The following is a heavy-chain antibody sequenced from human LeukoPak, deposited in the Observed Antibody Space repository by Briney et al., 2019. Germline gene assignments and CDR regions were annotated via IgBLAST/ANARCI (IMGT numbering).Heavy chain of an antibody. V-gene: IGHV1-69*04. Sequence: VASVKVSCKASGGTFSSYAISWVRQAPGQGLEWMGRIIPILGIANYAQKFQGRVTITADKSTSTAYMELSSLRSEDTAVYYCAPGDYVWGSYHDSDYWGQGTLVTVSS. J-gene: IGHJ4*02. CDR1: GGTFSSYA. D-gene: IGHD3-16*02. CDR2: IIPILGIA. CDR3: APGDYVWGSYHDSDY.